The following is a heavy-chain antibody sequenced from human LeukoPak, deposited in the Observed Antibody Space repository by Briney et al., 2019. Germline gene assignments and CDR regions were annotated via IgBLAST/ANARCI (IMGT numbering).Heavy chain of an antibody. Sequence: SSETLSITCTVSGGSISSSSYYWGWIRQPRGKGLEWIGSIYYSGSTYYNPSLKSRVTISVDTSKNQFSLKLSSVTAADTAVYYCARERYYYYYMDVWGKGTTVTVSS. CDR3: ARERYYYYYMDV. CDR2: IYYSGST. V-gene: IGHV4-39*07. J-gene: IGHJ6*03. CDR1: GGSISSSSYY.